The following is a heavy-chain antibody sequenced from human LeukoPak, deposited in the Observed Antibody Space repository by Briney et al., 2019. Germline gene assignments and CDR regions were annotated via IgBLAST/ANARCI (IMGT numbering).Heavy chain of an antibody. CDR2: ISGSGGST. CDR1: GFTFSSYG. V-gene: IGHV3-23*01. D-gene: IGHD5-18*01. J-gene: IGHJ6*03. CDR3: AKEGTAMVTFYYYYYMDV. Sequence: PGGTLRLSCAASGFTFSSYGMSWVRQAPGKGLEWVSAISGSGGSTYYADSVKGRFTISRDNSKNTLYLQMNSLRAEDTAVYYCAKEGTAMVTFYYYYYMDVWGKGTTVTISS.